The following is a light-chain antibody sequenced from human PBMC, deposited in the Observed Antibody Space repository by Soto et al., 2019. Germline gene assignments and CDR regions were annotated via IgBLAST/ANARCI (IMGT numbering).Light chain of an antibody. Sequence: IQMTQSPSTLSASVGDRVTITFRASQRLSYWLAWYQQKPGKAPKLLIYQGSHLQSGVPSRFSGSGSGSEFTLSISGLQPDDFATYYCQQYNTYPYSFGQGTKVDIK. CDR3: QQYNTYPYS. V-gene: IGKV1-5*03. J-gene: IGKJ2*01. CDR2: QGS. CDR1: QRLSYW.